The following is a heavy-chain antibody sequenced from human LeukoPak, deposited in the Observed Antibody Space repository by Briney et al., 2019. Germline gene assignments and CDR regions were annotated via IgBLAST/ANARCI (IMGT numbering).Heavy chain of an antibody. CDR3: AKASGYSSFRFDY. D-gene: IGHD6-13*01. Sequence: GGSLRLSCAASGFTVSSNYMSWVRQAPGKGLEWVSAISGSGGSTYYADSVKGRFTISRDNSKNTLYLQMNSLRAEDTAVYYCAKASGYSSFRFDYWGQGTLVTVSS. J-gene: IGHJ4*02. V-gene: IGHV3-23*01. CDR2: ISGSGGST. CDR1: GFTVSSNY.